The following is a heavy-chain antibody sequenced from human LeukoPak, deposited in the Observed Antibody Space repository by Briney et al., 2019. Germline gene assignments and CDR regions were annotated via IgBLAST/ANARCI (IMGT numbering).Heavy chain of an antibody. J-gene: IGHJ6*02. Sequence: GGSLRLSCAASGFTFSSYAMSWVRQAPGKGLEWVSAIGTADDTYYLGSVKGRFTISRENAKNVLYLQMSSLRAEDTAVYYCAREIRETVITRHYYYGIDVWGQGTTVTVSS. CDR3: AREIRETVITRHYYYGIDV. CDR1: GFTFSSYA. V-gene: IGHV3-13*01. D-gene: IGHD1-7*01. CDR2: IGTADDT.